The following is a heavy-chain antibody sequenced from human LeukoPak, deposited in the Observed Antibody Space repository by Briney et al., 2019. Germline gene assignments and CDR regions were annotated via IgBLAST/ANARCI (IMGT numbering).Heavy chain of an antibody. J-gene: IGHJ4*02. CDR2: FDPEDGET. CDR3: VTGKKQWLDRKWDF. D-gene: IGHD6-19*01. Sequence: GASVKVSCKVSGYTLTELSMHWVRQAPGKGLEWMGGFDPEDGETIYAQKFQGRVTMTEDTSTDTAYMELSSLRSEDTAVYYCVTGKKQWLDRKWDFWGQGTLVTVSS. CDR1: GYTLTELS. V-gene: IGHV1-24*01.